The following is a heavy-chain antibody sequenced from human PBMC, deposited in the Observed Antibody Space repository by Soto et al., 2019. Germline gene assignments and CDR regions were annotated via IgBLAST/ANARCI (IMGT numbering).Heavy chain of an antibody. D-gene: IGHD5-18*01. V-gene: IGHV1-69*13. J-gene: IGHJ6*02. CDR2: IIPIFGTA. CDR1: GGTFSSYA. CDR3: ARARRGYSYGWNYYYGMGV. Sequence: SVKVSCKASGGTFSSYAISWVRQAPGQGLEWMGGIIPIFGTASYAQKFQGRVTITADESTSTAYMELSSLRSEDTAVYYCARARRGYSYGWNYYYGMGVWGQGTTVTVSS.